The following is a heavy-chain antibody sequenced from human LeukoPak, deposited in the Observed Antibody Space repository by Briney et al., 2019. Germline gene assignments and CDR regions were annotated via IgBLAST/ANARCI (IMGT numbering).Heavy chain of an antibody. CDR3: VKEGLWFGELDY. D-gene: IGHD3-10*01. Sequence: GGSLRLSCIAPGFTFSKFAMTWVRQAPGKGLEWVSSISGSGGNTYYADSVKGRFTISRDNSKNTLYLQMNSLRAEDTAVYYCVKEGLWFGELDYWGQGTLVSVSS. CDR2: ISGSGGNT. CDR1: GFTFSKFA. J-gene: IGHJ4*02. V-gene: IGHV3-23*01.